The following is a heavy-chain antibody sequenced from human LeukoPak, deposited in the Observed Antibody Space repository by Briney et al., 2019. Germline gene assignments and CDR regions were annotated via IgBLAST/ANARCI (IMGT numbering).Heavy chain of an antibody. CDR2: LYSGGLT. D-gene: IGHD6-19*01. CDR1: GASISSSDYY. J-gene: IGHJ3*02. V-gene: IGHV4-39*01. Sequence: SETLSLTCTVSGASISSSDYYWGWIRQPPGKGLEWIGSLYSGGLTYYNPSLKSRVTISVDTSKNQFSLKVTSVTAADTAVYSCASGGYSSGWYGSFDIWGQSTVVTVSS. CDR3: ASGGYSSGWYGSFDI.